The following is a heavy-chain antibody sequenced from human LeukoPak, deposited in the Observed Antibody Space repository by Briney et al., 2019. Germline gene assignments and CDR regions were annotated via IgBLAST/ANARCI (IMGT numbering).Heavy chain of an antibody. CDR1: GFTFSSYV. CDR3: AGAFASSGNYYPPDY. J-gene: IGHJ4*02. CDR2: ISTNGGGT. Sequence: GGSLRLSCAASGFTFSSYVMHWVRQAPGKGLEYVPGISTNGGGTYYASSVKGRFTISRDNSKNTVYLQMDSLRAEDMAVYYCAGAFASSGNYYPPDYWGQGALVTVSS. V-gene: IGHV3-64*01. D-gene: IGHD3-22*01.